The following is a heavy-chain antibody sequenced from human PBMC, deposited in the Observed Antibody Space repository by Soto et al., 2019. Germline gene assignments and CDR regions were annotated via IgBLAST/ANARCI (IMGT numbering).Heavy chain of an antibody. CDR1: GFSVNFYG. CDR3: AKDLSSGGKYYAMDV. J-gene: IGHJ6*02. CDR2: VSSYTGST. D-gene: IGHD3-10*02. Sequence: EVQLLESGGGLVQPGGSLRLSCAASGFSVNFYGMTWVRQAPGKGLEWVSGVSSYTGSTYYADSVKGRSTISRDNSKNAVILQMNSLRAADTAIYYCAKDLSSGGKYYAMDVWGQGTTVTVSS. V-gene: IGHV3-23*01.